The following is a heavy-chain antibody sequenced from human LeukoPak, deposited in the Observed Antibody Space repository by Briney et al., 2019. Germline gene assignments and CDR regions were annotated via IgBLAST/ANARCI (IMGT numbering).Heavy chain of an antibody. Sequence: ASVKVSCKASGYTFTSYDINWVRQAPGQGLEWMGWMNPNSGNTGYAQKFQGRVTITRNTSISTAYMELSSLRSEDTAVYYCARGLQYHKDFDYWGQGTLVTVSS. J-gene: IGHJ4*02. D-gene: IGHD2-15*01. CDR1: GYTFTSYD. CDR2: MNPNSGNT. V-gene: IGHV1-8*03. CDR3: ARGLQYHKDFDY.